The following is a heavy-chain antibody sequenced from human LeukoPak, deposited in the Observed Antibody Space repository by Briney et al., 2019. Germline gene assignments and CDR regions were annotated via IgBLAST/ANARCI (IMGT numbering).Heavy chain of an antibody. Sequence: PSETLSLTCTVSGGSISSSSYYWGWIRQPPGKGLEWIGSIYYSGSTYYNPSLKSRVTISVDTSKNQFSLKLSSVTAADTAVYYCARDHRSLLITIFGVFDYWGQGTLVTVSS. V-gene: IGHV4-39*07. D-gene: IGHD3-3*01. CDR3: ARDHRSLLITIFGVFDY. CDR1: GGSISSSSYY. J-gene: IGHJ4*02. CDR2: IYYSGST.